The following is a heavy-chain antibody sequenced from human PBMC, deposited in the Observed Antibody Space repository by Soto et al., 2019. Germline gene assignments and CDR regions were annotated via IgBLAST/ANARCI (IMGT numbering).Heavy chain of an antibody. CDR3: AGGLYYDSSGYYSGY. D-gene: IGHD3-22*01. J-gene: IGHJ4*02. Sequence: GGSLRLSCAASGFTFSDYYMSWIRQAPGKGLEWVSCISSSSSYTNYADSVKGRFTISRDNAKNSLYLQMNSLRAEDTAVYYCAGGLYYDSSGYYSGYWGQGTLVTVSS. CDR1: GFTFSDYY. CDR2: ISSSSSYT. V-gene: IGHV3-11*06.